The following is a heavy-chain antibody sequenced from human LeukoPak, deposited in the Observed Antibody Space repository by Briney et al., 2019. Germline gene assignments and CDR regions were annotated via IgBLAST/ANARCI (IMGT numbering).Heavy chain of an antibody. CDR2: ISASGSTT. J-gene: IGHJ4*02. Sequence: TGGSLRLSCAASGFTFSSYAMSWVRQAPGKGLEWVSTISASGSTTYYADSVKGRLAISRDNSKNTLYPQMNSLRAEDTAVYYCASNMVRGTYYFDYWGQGTLVTVSS. V-gene: IGHV3-23*01. CDR3: ASNMVRGTYYFDY. CDR1: GFTFSSYA. D-gene: IGHD3-10*01.